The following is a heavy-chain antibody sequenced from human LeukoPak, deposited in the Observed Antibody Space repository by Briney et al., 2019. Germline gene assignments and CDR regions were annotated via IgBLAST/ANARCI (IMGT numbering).Heavy chain of an antibody. J-gene: IGHJ4*02. D-gene: IGHD2/OR15-2a*01. Sequence: PGTSLRLSCAASGFTFSNYGMHWVRQAPGKGLEWLSVISYDGSNKYYADSVKGRFTISRENSKNTLYLQMNSLRAEDTAVYYCAKRNLGNIDYWGQGTLVTVSS. CDR1: GFTFSNYG. CDR3: AKRNLGNIDY. V-gene: IGHV3-30*18. CDR2: ISYDGSNK.